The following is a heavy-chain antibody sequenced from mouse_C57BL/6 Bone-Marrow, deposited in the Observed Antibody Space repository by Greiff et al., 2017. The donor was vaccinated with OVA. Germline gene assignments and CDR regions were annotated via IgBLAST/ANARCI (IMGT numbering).Heavy chain of an antibody. V-gene: IGHV1-64*01. CDR2: IHPNSGST. Sequence: QVQLQQSGAELVKPGASVKLSCKASGYTFTSYWMHWVKQRPGQGLEWIGMIHPNSGSTNYNEKFKSKATLTVDKSSSTAYMQLSSLTSEDSAVYYCASSGYDYFYYAMDCWGQGTSVTVSS. J-gene: IGHJ4*01. D-gene: IGHD2-4*01. CDR1: GYTFTSYW. CDR3: ASSGYDYFYYAMDC.